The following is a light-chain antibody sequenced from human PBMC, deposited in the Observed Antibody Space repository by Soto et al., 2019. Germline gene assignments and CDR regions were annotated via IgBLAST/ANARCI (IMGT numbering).Light chain of an antibody. CDR2: KAS. V-gene: IGKV1-5*03. J-gene: IGKJ1*01. Sequence: DIQMTQSPSTLSASVGDRVTITCRASQSISSWLAWYQQKPGKAPKVLIYKASRLESGVPSRFSGSGSGTEFTLTISSLQPDDFATSYCQQYNSYSTFGQGTKVEIK. CDR1: QSISSW. CDR3: QQYNSYST.